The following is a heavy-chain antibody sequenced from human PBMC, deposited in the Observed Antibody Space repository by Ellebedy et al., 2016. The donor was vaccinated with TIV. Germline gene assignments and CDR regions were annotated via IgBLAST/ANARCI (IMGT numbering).Heavy chain of an antibody. CDR3: ARLLPTGVGGRGYFDS. J-gene: IGHJ4*02. CDR1: IGPFSGYF. Sequence: SETLSLTXAVYIGPFSGYFWSWIRQPPGKGLEWIGEINHSGTTNYNPSLKSRVTISVDTSKNQFSLRLSSVTAADTAVYYCARLLPTGVGGRGYFDSWGQGILVTVSS. CDR2: INHSGTT. V-gene: IGHV4-34*01. D-gene: IGHD1-26*01.